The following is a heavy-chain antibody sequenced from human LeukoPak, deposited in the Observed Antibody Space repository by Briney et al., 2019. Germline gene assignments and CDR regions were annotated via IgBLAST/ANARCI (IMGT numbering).Heavy chain of an antibody. Sequence: SETLSLTCTVSSGSISSYYWSWIRQPPGKELEWIGYIYYSGSTNYNPSLKSRVTISVDTSKNQFSLKLSSVTAADTAVYYCARGEYSSSWRAIFDCWGQGTLVTVSS. CDR1: SGSISSYY. CDR2: IYYSGST. CDR3: ARGEYSSSWRAIFDC. J-gene: IGHJ4*02. D-gene: IGHD6-13*01. V-gene: IGHV4-59*01.